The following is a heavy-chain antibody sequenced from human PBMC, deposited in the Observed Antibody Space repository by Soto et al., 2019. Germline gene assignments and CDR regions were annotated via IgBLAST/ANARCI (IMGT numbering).Heavy chain of an antibody. J-gene: IGHJ4*02. Sequence: EVQLVESGGGLVQPGRSLRLSCAASGFTFDDYAMHWVRQAPGKGLEWVSGISWNSGSIGYADSVKGRFTISRDNAKNSLYLQMISLRAEDTALYYCAKGTGYYGSGAHDYWGQGTLVTVSS. V-gene: IGHV3-9*01. CDR2: ISWNSGSI. CDR3: AKGTGYYGSGAHDY. CDR1: GFTFDDYA. D-gene: IGHD3-10*01.